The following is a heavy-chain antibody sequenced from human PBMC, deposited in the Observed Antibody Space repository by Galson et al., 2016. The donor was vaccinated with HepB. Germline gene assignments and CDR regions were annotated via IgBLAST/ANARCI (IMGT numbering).Heavy chain of an antibody. Sequence: TLSLTCTVSGDFISNGPYYWTWIRQHPGKGLEWIGYINYSGTTYYNLSLKSRVTISIDASKNLFSLKLSSVTAADTAVYYCARVISSIGNWFDTWGQGTLVTVSS. CDR3: ARVISSIGNWFDT. V-gene: IGHV4-31*03. D-gene: IGHD2/OR15-2a*01. CDR1: GDFISNGPYY. CDR2: INYSGTT. J-gene: IGHJ5*02.